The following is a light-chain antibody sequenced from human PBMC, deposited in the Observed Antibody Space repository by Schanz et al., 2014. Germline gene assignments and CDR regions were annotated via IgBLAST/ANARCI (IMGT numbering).Light chain of an antibody. Sequence: EIVLTQSPGTLSLSPGESATLSCRASQSVSNSYLAWYHQKPGQAPRLLIYAASSRATGIPDRFSGSGSGTDFTLTISRLEPEDFAVYYCQQYGSSPPVTFGQGTRLEIK. CDR1: QSVSNSY. V-gene: IGKV3-20*01. CDR2: AAS. CDR3: QQYGSSPPVT. J-gene: IGKJ5*01.